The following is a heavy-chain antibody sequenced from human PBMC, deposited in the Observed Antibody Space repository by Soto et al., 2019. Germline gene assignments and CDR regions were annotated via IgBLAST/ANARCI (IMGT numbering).Heavy chain of an antibody. V-gene: IGHV3-23*01. J-gene: IGHJ3*02. D-gene: IGHD1-26*01. CDR1: GFTFEYYA. Sequence: GGSLRLSCAASGFTFEYYAMSWVRQTPGKGLEWVSTITGRLDVSTYYADSVKGRFTISRDNSQRTLFLQMDSLRAEDTAVYYCARHVGIVGATDIWGQGTMVTVSS. CDR2: ITGRLDVST. CDR3: ARHVGIVGATDI.